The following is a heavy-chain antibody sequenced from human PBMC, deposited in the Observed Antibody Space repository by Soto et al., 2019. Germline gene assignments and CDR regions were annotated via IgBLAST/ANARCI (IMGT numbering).Heavy chain of an antibody. CDR3: ARHSLALRKNNWFEP. V-gene: IGHV4-39*01. D-gene: IGHD3-3*02. Sequence: QLQLQESGPGLVKPSETLSLTCTVSGDSIISSDFYWGWVRKPPGKGLEWIGSIFYLGSSYYNPSLKSRVTMSVDTSKNQFSLRLRSVTAADTALYFCARHSLALRKNNWFEPWGQGIMVTVSS. J-gene: IGHJ5*02. CDR1: GDSIISSDFY. CDR2: IFYLGSS.